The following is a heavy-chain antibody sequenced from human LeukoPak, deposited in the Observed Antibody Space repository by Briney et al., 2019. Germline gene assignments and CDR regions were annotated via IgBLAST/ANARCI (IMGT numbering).Heavy chain of an antibody. CDR3: ARANFLYCSSSTCLFDY. V-gene: IGHV1-2*02. Sequence: ASVKVSCKASGYTFTDYYMHWVRQAPGQGFEWMVWINPNDGDTNYAQKFQGRVTMTRDTSISTAHMEVGRLRSDDTAVYYCARANFLYCSSSTCLFDYWGQGTLVTVSS. CDR2: INPNDGDT. D-gene: IGHD2-2*01. CDR1: GYTFTDYY. J-gene: IGHJ4*02.